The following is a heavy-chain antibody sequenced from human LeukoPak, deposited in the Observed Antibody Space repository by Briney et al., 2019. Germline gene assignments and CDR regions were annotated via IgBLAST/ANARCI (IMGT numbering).Heavy chain of an antibody. J-gene: IGHJ4*02. CDR3: VRETFDS. Sequence: ASVKVSCKASGYTFTSYDINWVRQATGQGLEWMGWMNPNSGNTGYAQKFQGRVTMTRNTSINTAYMDLTMLTSEDTAVYYCVRETFDSWGQGTLVTVSS. CDR1: GYTFTSYD. V-gene: IGHV1-8*01. CDR2: MNPNSGNT.